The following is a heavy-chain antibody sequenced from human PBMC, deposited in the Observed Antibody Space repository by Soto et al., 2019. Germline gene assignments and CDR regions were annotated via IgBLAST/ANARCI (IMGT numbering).Heavy chain of an antibody. CDR3: ARRGCLSIVDEMEV. D-gene: IGHD1-26*01. J-gene: IGHJ6*02. V-gene: IGHV1-69*01. CDR2: IIPIFGTA. Sequence: GASVXVSFKCSLGTFSIYAIIVLRQAPGQGLDCMGGIIPIFGTANYAQKFQGRVTITADEYTSTAYMEMSSLRSEDTAVYYCARRGCLSIVDEMEVWGQGTTVTVSS. CDR1: LGTFSIYA.